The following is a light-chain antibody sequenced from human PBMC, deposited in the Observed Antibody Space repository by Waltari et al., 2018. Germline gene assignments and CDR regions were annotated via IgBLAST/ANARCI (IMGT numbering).Light chain of an antibody. CDR1: QDISNY. CDR3: QQYDNLPIT. Sequence: DIQMTQSPSSLSASVGDRVTITFQASQDISNYLNWYQQKPGKAPKLLIYDASNLETGVPSRFSGSGSGTDFTFTISILQPEDIATYYCQQYDNLPITFGQGTRLEIK. J-gene: IGKJ5*01. CDR2: DAS. V-gene: IGKV1-33*01.